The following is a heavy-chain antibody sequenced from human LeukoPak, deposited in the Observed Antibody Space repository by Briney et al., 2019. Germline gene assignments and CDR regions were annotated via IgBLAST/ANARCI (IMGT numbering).Heavy chain of an antibody. Sequence: GGSLRLSCAASGFTFSSYWMHWVRQAPGKGLVWVSRINSDGSSTSYADSVKGRFTISRDNAKNTLYLQMNSLRAEDTAVYYCAKETSATGNPYFQHWGQGTLVTVSS. CDR3: AKETSATGNPYFQH. D-gene: IGHD6-13*01. CDR1: GFTFSSYW. CDR2: INSDGSST. V-gene: IGHV3-74*01. J-gene: IGHJ1*01.